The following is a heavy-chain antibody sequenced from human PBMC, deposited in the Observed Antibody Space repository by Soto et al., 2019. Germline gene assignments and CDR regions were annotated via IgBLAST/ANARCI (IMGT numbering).Heavy chain of an antibody. CDR2: LSASGGNT. D-gene: IGHD2-2*02. CDR3: VRHGRSIAVVPAGKPDAFDM. Sequence: EVQLLESGGGLVQPGGSLRLSCAVSGFTFSNYAMNWIRQAPGEGLKWVSSLSASGGNTFYADSVKGRFTISRDNSRNTLSLQMNSLRAEDTALYYCVRHGRSIAVVPAGKPDAFDMWGQGTLVTVSS. J-gene: IGHJ3*02. V-gene: IGHV3-23*01. CDR1: GFTFSNYA.